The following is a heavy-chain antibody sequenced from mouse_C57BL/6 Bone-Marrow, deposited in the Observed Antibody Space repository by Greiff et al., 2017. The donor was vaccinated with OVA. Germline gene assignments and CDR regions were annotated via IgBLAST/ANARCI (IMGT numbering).Heavy chain of an antibody. V-gene: IGHV5S21*01. D-gene: IGHD1-1*01. J-gene: IGHJ1*03. CDR2: ISSGGDYI. Sequence: EVKVVESGAGLVKPGGSLKLSCAASGFTFSSYAMSWVRQTSEKRLEWIAYISSGGDYIYYANTVKGQSTISRDNASNTVYLQMSSLKSEDTAMYYCARDTSTVPDVWGTGTTVTVSS. CDR1: GFTFSSYA. CDR3: ARDTSTVPDV.